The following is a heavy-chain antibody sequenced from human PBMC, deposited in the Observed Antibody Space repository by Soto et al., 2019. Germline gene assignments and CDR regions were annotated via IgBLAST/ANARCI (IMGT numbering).Heavy chain of an antibody. J-gene: IGHJ4*02. CDR1: GFTFSTAS. Sequence: EVHLVESGGGLVQPGGSLRLSCAASGFTFSTASMNWVRQTPGQGLERLSYISSSTSTIYYADSVKGPFTISRDNAKNSLYLQMNSLRHEDTAVYYCARYPTVEGYWGQGTLVTVSS. V-gene: IGHV3-48*02. CDR2: ISSSTSTI. D-gene: IGHD6-19*01. CDR3: ARYPTVEGY.